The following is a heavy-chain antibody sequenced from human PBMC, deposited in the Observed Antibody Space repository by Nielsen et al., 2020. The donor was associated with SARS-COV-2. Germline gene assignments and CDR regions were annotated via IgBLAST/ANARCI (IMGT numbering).Heavy chain of an antibody. CDR1: GFTFSNYG. J-gene: IGHJ2*01. CDR2: IYYDGSNQ. V-gene: IGHV3-33*01. CDR3: ARDRDGSWYFDL. D-gene: IGHD3-10*01. Sequence: GGSLRLSCVVSGFTFSNYGMHWVRQAPGKGLEWVALIYYDGSNQHYADSVKGRFTISRENAKNSLYLQMNSLRAGDTAVYYCARDRDGSWYFDLWGRGTLVTVSS.